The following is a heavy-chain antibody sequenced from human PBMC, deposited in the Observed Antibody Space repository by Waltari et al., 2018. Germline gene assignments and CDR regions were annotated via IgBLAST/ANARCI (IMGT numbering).Heavy chain of an antibody. D-gene: IGHD6-13*01. CDR3: AKGPEGAAAGTSWFDY. Sequence: EVQLVESGGVVVQPGGSLRLSCAASGFTFDAYAMHWVRQAPGKGLEWVSLISWDGGSTYYADSLKGRFTISRENSKNSLYLQMNSLRAEDTALYYCAKGPEGAAAGTSWFDYWGQGTLVTVSS. CDR2: ISWDGGST. V-gene: IGHV3-43D*04. J-gene: IGHJ4*02. CDR1: GFTFDAYA.